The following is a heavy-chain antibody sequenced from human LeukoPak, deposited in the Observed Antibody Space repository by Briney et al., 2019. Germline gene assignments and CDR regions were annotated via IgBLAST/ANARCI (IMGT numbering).Heavy chain of an antibody. J-gene: IGHJ1*01. D-gene: IGHD3-10*01. Sequence: GGSLRLSCEGSGFTFGDYGMSWVRQAPGKGPEWVAGISWNSDSTGYPDSVKGRFTISRDNAKNTLYLQMNSLKAEDTAMYYCTVNIGSGTYGNFQFWGQGTLVTVSS. CDR3: TVNIGSGTYGNFQF. CDR1: GFTFGDYG. V-gene: IGHV3-20*04. CDR2: ISWNSDST.